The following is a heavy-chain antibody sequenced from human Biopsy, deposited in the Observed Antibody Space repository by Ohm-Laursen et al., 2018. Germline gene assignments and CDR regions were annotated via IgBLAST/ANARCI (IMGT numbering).Heavy chain of an antibody. J-gene: IGHJ4*02. CDR1: GYKFTSYG. Sequence: ASVKVSCQVSGYKFTSYGMSWVRQAPGQGFEWMGRISGYNGNTNYAQKFQGRITMTIDAATSTGYMDLRSLKSDDTAVYYCARIAAAGWDDYWGQGTLVTVSS. D-gene: IGHD6-25*01. CDR3: ARIAAAGWDDY. CDR2: ISGYNGNT. V-gene: IGHV1-18*01.